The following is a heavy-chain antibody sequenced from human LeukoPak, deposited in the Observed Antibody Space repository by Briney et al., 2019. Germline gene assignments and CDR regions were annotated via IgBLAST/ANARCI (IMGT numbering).Heavy chain of an antibody. J-gene: IGHJ5*02. CDR1: GGTFSSYA. Sequence: GASVKVSCKASGGTFSSYAISWVRQAPGQGLELMGRIIPIFGTANYAQKFQGRVTITTDESTSTAYMELSSLRSEDTAVYYCARDAPQGTWGQGTLVTVSS. D-gene: IGHD6-13*01. CDR2: IIPIFGTA. V-gene: IGHV1-69*05. CDR3: ARDAPQGT.